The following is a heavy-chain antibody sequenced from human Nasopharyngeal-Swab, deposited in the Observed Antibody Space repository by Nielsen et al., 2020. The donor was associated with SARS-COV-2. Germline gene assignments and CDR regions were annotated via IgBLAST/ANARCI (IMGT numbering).Heavy chain of an antibody. J-gene: IGHJ6*03. D-gene: IGHD3-22*01. V-gene: IGHV1-18*01. CDR1: GYTFTSYG. CDR2: ISAYNGNT. CDR3: ARAERGRIVVVITSFYYYYMDV. Sequence: ASVKVSCKASGYTFTSYGISWVRQAPGQGLEWMGWISAYNGNTNYAQKLQGRVTMTTDTSTSTAYMELRSLRSDDTAVYYCARAERGRIVVVITSFYYYYMDVWGKGTTVTVSS.